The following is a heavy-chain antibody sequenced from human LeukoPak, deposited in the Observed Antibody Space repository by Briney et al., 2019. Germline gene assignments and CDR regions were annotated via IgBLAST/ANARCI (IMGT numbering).Heavy chain of an antibody. J-gene: IGHJ4*02. D-gene: IGHD2-15*01. CDR3: ARDKYCSDGNCDGGSKFDY. V-gene: IGHV3-7*01. Sequence: GGSLRLSCAASGFTFSNYWMSWVRQAPGKGLEWVANIKEDGSEKNYVDSVKGRFTISRDNAKSSVYLQMNSLRAEDTGVYYCARDKYCSDGNCDGGSKFDYWGQGTLVTVPS. CDR2: IKEDGSEK. CDR1: GFTFSNYW.